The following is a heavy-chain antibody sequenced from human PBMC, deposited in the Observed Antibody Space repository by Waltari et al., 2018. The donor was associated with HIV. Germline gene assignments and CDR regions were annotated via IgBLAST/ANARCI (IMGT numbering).Heavy chain of an antibody. D-gene: IGHD3-22*01. CDR2: IHYSGRS. CDR1: GGSISVYY. CDR3: ARGHYYDGSGAYYYYGMDV. V-gene: IGHV4-59*01. J-gene: IGHJ6*02. Sequence: QVQLRESGPGLVKPSETLSLTCTVSGGSISVYYWIWIRQPPGKGLEWIGYIHYSGRSDYRPSLKSRVTISVDTSKNQFSLKLRSVTAADTAVYYCARGHYYDGSGAYYYYGMDVWGQGTTVTVS.